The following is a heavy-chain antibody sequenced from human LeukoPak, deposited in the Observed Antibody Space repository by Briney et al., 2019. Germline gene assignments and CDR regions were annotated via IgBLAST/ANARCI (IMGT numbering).Heavy chain of an antibody. CDR2: TYYRSKWYN. D-gene: IGHD2-15*01. CDR3: ARIVGGSPDY. J-gene: IGHJ4*02. V-gene: IGHV6-1*01. CDR1: GDSVSSNSAA. Sequence: PSQTLSLTCAISGDSVSSNSAAWNWIRQSPPSGLEWLGRTYYRSKWYNDYAVSVKSRITINPDTSKNQFSLQLISVTPEDTAIYYCARIVGGSPDYWGQGTLVTVSS.